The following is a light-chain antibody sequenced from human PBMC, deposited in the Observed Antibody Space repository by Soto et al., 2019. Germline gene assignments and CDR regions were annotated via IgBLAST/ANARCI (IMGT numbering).Light chain of an antibody. CDR3: QQFGNTQYT. Sequence: IVLTQSPATLSLSPGEGATLSCRASQSSFSPYLAWYQQIPGQAPRLLIYSTSTRATGVPDRFSGSGSGTDFTLTIRRLEPGDFAVYYCQQFGNTQYTFGQGTKLEIK. CDR1: QSSFSPY. CDR2: STS. V-gene: IGKV3-20*01. J-gene: IGKJ2*01.